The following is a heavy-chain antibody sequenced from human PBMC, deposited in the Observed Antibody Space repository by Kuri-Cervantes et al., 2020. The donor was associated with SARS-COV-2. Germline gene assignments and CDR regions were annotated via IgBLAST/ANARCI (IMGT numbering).Heavy chain of an antibody. J-gene: IGHJ5*02. Sequence: SQTLSLTCAVSGYSISSGYYWGWIRQSPGKGLEWIGSMYHSGSTTYNPFLKSRVAISVDRSKNQFSLKLSSVTAADTAVYYCARVGVATGGFWFDPWGQGTLVTVSS. CDR2: MYHSGST. V-gene: IGHV4-38-2*01. CDR3: ARVGVATGGFWFDP. CDR1: GYSISSGYY. D-gene: IGHD5-12*01.